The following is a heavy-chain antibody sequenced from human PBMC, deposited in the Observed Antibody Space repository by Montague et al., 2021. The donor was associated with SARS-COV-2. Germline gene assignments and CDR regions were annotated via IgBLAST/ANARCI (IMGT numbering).Heavy chain of an antibody. V-gene: IGHV4-34*01. CDR3: ASGIYPSGSYYNRYYYGLNI. CDR2: INHSANT. D-gene: IGHD3-10*01. CDR1: GGSLSGYY. J-gene: IGHJ6*02. Sequence: SDTLSLTRAVYGGSLSGYYWSWIRQPPEKGLEWIGEINHSANTKYNPSLKSPVTISIDTSKNQFSLKMTSVTAADTATYYCASGIYPSGSYYNRYYYGLNIWGPGTTVIVSS.